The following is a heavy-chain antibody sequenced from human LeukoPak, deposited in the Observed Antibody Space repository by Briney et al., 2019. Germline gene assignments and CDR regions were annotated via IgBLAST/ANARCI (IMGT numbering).Heavy chain of an antibody. CDR1: GYSISSGYY. CDR2: IFHSGST. Sequence: SETLSLTCTVSGYSISSGYYWGWIRQPPGKGLEWIGSIFHSGSTSYNPSLKSRVTISIDTSKNQFSLKLSSVTAADTAMYYCARHPGYWGQGTLVTVSS. V-gene: IGHV4-38-2*02. J-gene: IGHJ4*02. CDR3: ARHPGY. D-gene: IGHD3-10*01.